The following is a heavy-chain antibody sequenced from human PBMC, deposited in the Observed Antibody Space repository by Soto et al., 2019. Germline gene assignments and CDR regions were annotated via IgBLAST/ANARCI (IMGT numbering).Heavy chain of an antibody. CDR3: ARGRGSYRLTGPYYYYGMDV. J-gene: IGHJ6*02. CDR1: GGTFSSYA. CDR2: IIPIFGTA. D-gene: IGHD3-16*02. Sequence: ASVKVSCKASGGTFSSYAISWVRQAPGQGLEWMGGIIPIFGTANYAQKFQGRVTITADESTSTAYMELSSLRSEDTAVYYCARGRGSYRLTGPYYYYGMDVWGQGTTVTVSS. V-gene: IGHV1-69*13.